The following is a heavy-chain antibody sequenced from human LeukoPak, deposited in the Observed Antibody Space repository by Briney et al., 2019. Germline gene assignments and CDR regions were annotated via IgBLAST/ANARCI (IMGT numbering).Heavy chain of an antibody. V-gene: IGHV3-23*01. D-gene: IGHD3/OR15-3a*01. CDR3: AKDLSSGTGRGFDH. J-gene: IGHJ4*02. CDR1: GFPFSAYA. Sequence: GGSLRLSCVASGFPFSAYAMSWVRQAPNKGLEWVSGIRGSGDPAYYAESVKGRFTVYRDNFRNIVYLQMSSLRAEDTALYYCAKDLSSGTGRGFDHWGQGTLVSVSS. CDR2: IRGSGDPA.